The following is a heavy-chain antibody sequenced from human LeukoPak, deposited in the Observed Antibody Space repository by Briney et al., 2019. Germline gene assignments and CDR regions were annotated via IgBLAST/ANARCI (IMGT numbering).Heavy chain of an antibody. CDR3: ARVQWTKRWLQLRMADAFDI. CDR2: IYYSGST. V-gene: IGHV4-59*01. J-gene: IGHJ3*02. Sequence: SETLSLTCTVSGGSISSYYWSWIRQPPGKGLEWIGYIYYSGSTNYNPSLKSRVTISVDTSKNQFSLKLSSVTAADTAVYYCARVQWTKRWLQLRMADAFDIWGQGTMVTVSS. D-gene: IGHD5-24*01. CDR1: GGSISSYY.